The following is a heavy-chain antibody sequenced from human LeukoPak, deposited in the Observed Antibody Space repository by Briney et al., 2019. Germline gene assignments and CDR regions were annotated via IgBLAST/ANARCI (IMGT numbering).Heavy chain of an antibody. CDR3: ARDTRRYCSGGSCRNWFDP. D-gene: IGHD2-15*01. CDR2: ISAYNGNT. V-gene: IGHV1-18*01. Sequence: ASVKVSCKASGGTFSSYAIIWVRQAPGQGLEWMGWISAYNGNTNYAQKLQGRVTMTTDTSTSTAYMELRSLRSDDTAVYYCARDTRRYCSGGSCRNWFDPWGQGTLVTVSS. CDR1: GGTFSSYA. J-gene: IGHJ5*02.